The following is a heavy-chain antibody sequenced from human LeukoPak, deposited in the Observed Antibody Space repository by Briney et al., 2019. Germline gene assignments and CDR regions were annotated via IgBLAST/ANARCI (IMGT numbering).Heavy chain of an antibody. CDR2: INPNSGGT. CDR3: ARGVLWFGEFIDY. CDR1: GYTFTGYY. V-gene: IGHV1-2*02. J-gene: IGHJ4*02. D-gene: IGHD3-10*01. Sequence: ASVKVSCKASGYTFTGYYMHWVRQAPGQGLEWMGWINPNSGGTNYAQKFQGRVAMTRDTSISTAYMELSRLRSDDTAVYYCARGVLWFGEFIDYWGQGTLVTVSS.